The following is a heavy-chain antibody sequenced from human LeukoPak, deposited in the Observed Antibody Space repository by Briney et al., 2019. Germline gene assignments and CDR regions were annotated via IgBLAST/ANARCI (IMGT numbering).Heavy chain of an antibody. Sequence: SETLSLTCTVSGGPISSSSYYWGWIRQPPGKGLEWIGSIYYSGSTYYNPSLKSRVTISVDTSKNQFSLKLSSVTAADTAVYYCARVPTWLGIYYFDYWGRGTLVTVSS. CDR1: GGPISSSSYY. V-gene: IGHV4-39*07. CDR2: IYYSGST. J-gene: IGHJ4*02. D-gene: IGHD3-9*01. CDR3: ARVPTWLGIYYFDY.